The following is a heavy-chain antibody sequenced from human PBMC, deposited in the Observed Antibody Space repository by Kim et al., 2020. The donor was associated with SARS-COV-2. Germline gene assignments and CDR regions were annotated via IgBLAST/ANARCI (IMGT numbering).Heavy chain of an antibody. V-gene: IGHV4-31*02. CDR3: ARGPPIVVGGGFDP. D-gene: IGHD3-22*01. Sequence: QSRKSRVTISLDTSKNQFSLKRNSVTAADTAGYYCARGPPIVVGGGFDPWGQGTLVTVSS. J-gene: IGHJ5*02.